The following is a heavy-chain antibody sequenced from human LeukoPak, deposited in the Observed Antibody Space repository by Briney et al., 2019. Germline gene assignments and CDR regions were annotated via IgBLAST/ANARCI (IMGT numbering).Heavy chain of an antibody. Sequence: PGGSLRLSCAASGFTFGSYSRNWVRQAPGKGLEGVSYISSRSGTIYYADSVKGRFTISRDNAKNSLYLQMNSLRAGDTAVYYCARALRAYSYGTFDYWGQGTLVTVSS. D-gene: IGHD5-18*01. CDR3: ARALRAYSYGTFDY. CDR1: GFTFGSYS. V-gene: IGHV3-48*01. CDR2: ISSRSGTI. J-gene: IGHJ4*02.